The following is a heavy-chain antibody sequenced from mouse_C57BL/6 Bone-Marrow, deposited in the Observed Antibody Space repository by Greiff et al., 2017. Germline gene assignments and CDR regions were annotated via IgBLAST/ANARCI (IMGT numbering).Heavy chain of an antibody. CDR2: IYPGDGDT. Sequence: VQLQQSGPELVKPGASVKISCKASGYAFSSSWMNWVKQRPGKGLEWIGRIYPGDGDTNYNGKFKGKATLTADKSSSTAYMQLSSLTSEDSAVYFCASSTGYYAMDYWGQGTSVTVSS. J-gene: IGHJ4*01. V-gene: IGHV1-82*01. CDR3: ASSTGYYAMDY. CDR1: GYAFSSSW. D-gene: IGHD4-1*02.